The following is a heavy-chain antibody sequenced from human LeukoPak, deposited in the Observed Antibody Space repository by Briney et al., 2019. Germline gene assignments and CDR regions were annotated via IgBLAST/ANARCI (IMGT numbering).Heavy chain of an antibody. V-gene: IGHV1-8*03. CDR2: MNPNSGNT. D-gene: IGHD6-6*01. CDR3: ARGIAARPDYYYYYYMDV. Sequence: ASVKVSCKASGYTFTSYDINWVRQATGQGLEWMGWMNPNSGNTGYAQKFQGRVTITKNTSISTAYMELSSLRSEDTAVYYCARGIAARPDYYYYYYMDVWGKGTTVTVSS. CDR1: GYTFTSYD. J-gene: IGHJ6*03.